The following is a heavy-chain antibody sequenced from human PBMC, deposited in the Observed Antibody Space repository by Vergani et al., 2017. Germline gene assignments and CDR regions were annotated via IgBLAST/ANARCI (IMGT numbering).Heavy chain of an antibody. J-gene: IGHJ6*03. CDR2: IYPGDSDT. V-gene: IGHV5-51*03. CDR1: GYSFTSYW. Sequence: EVQLVQSGAEVKKPGESLKISCKGSGYSFTSYWICWVRQMPGKGLEWMGIIYPGDSDTSYSPSFQGQVTISADKSISTAYLQWSSLKASDTAMYYCARRSEYYDYIWGSRKGYYYMDVWGKGTTVTVSS. CDR3: ARRSEYYDYIWGSRKGYYYMDV. D-gene: IGHD3-16*01.